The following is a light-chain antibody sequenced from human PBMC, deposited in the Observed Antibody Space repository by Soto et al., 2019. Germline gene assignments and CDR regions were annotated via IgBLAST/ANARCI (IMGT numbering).Light chain of an antibody. J-gene: IGKJ4*01. Sequence: VITRSPATLSLSPVERATLSCRASQSVSTNLALYQQRPGQAPRLLIYDASTRATGIPARFSGSGSGTEFTLTISSLLSEDFAVYSCQQYNNWPLTFGGGTKVDI. CDR2: DAS. CDR1: QSVSTN. V-gene: IGKV3D-15*01. CDR3: QQYNNWPLT.